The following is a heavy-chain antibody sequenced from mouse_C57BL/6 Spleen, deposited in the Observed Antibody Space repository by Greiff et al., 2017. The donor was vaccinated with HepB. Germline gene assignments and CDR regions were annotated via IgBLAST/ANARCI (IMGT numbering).Heavy chain of an antibody. D-gene: IGHD1-1*01. CDR1: GFNIKDYY. J-gene: IGHJ1*03. CDR3: ARWAISYYYGSSYWYFDV. CDR2: IDPEDGET. V-gene: IGHV14-2*01. Sequence: EVQLQQSGAELEKPGASVKLSCTASGFNIKDYYMHWVKQRTEQGLEWIGRIDPEDGETKYAPKFKGKATITADTSSTTAYLQLSSLTAEDTAVYCCARWAISYYYGSSYWYFDVWGTGTTVTVSS.